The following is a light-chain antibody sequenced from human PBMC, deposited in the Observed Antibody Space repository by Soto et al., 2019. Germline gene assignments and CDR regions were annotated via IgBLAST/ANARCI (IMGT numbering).Light chain of an antibody. V-gene: IGLV2-14*01. CDR3: SSYTGSNTWV. CDR2: EVS. J-gene: IGLJ3*02. Sequence: QSALTQPASVSGSPGQSITISCTGTSSDVGGYSYVSWYQQYPGKAPKLMIYEVSDRTSGVSNRFSGSKSDNTASLTISGLMAEDEADYYCSSYTGSNTWVFGGGTKLTVL. CDR1: SSDVGGYSY.